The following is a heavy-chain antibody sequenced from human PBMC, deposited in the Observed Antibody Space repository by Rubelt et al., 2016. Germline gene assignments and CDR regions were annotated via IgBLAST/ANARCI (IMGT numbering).Heavy chain of an antibody. CDR2: IYANGNT. CDR1: GLTFSNYA. Sequence: EVQLVESGGHLEQPGGSLRLSCAASGLTFSNYAMSWVRQAPGKGLEWVSSIYANGNTHYADSMKGSLTISRDNSKNTVFLQMNSLRVDDTAVYYCISYVWGQGTMVTVSS. V-gene: IGHV3-23*04. CDR3: ISYV. J-gene: IGHJ3*01.